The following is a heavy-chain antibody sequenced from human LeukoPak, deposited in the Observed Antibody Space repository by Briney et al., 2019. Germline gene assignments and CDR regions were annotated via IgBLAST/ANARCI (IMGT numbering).Heavy chain of an antibody. J-gene: IGHJ4*02. CDR2: IYPDDSDT. V-gene: IGHV5-51*01. CDR1: GYSFTSYW. D-gene: IGHD6-19*01. Sequence: GESLKISCKGSGYSFTSYWIGWVRQMAGKGLEWMGIIYPDDSDTRYSPSFQGQVTISADKSISTAYLQWSSLKASDTAMYYCATLGDSSGWDPGYWGQGTLVTVSS. CDR3: ATLGDSSGWDPGY.